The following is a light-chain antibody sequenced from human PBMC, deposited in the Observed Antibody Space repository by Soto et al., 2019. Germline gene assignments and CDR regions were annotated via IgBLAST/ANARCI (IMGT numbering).Light chain of an antibody. CDR2: DAS. CDR1: QSVSSY. CDR3: QQYDDWPDT. J-gene: IGKJ1*01. V-gene: IGKV3-15*01. Sequence: EKVMTQSPATLSVSPGERATLSCRASQSVSSYVAWYQQKPGQAPRLLIYDASTRATGVPARFSGSGSGTEFTLTISSLQSEDLSVYYCQQYDDWPDTFGQGTKVEIK.